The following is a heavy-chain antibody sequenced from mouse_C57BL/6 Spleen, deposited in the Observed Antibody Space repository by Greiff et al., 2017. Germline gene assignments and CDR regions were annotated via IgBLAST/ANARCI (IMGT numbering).Heavy chain of an antibody. V-gene: IGHV5-4*01. J-gene: IGHJ4*01. Sequence: EVQLQESGGGLVKPGGSLKLSCAASGFTFSSYAMSWVRQTPEKRLEWVATISDGGSYTYYPDNVKGRFTISRDNAKNNLYLQMSHLKSEDTAMYYCARDHSNYAMDYCGQGTSVTVSS. CDR3: ARDHSNYAMDY. D-gene: IGHD2-5*01. CDR2: ISDGGSYT. CDR1: GFTFSSYA.